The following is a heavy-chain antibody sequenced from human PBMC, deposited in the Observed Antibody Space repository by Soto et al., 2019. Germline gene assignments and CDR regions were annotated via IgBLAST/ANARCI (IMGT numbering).Heavy chain of an antibody. Sequence: QITLKESGPTLVKPTQTLTLTCSFSWFSLTTGVGVGWIRQPPGKALEWLAIIYWNDEKLYNPSLKTRLTITKDTSKNPVVLTVTDIDPLDTATYYCAHRVKMARGPYNYFGPWGQRTPGTVPS. CDR3: AHRVKMARGPYNYFGP. D-gene: IGHD3-10*01. V-gene: IGHV2-5*01. J-gene: IGHJ5*02. CDR1: WFSLTTGVG. CDR2: IYWNDEK.